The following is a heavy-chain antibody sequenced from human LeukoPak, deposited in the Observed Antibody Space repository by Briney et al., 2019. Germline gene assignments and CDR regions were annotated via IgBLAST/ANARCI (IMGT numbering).Heavy chain of an antibody. CDR3: ARDQVAARRFYYYGMDV. CDR1: GFTFSDYY. V-gene: IGHV3-11*01. CDR2: ISSSGSTI. J-gene: IGHJ6*02. Sequence: TGGSLRLSCAASGFTFSDYYMSWLRQAPGKGLEWVSYISSSGSTIYYADSVKGRFTISRDNAKNSLYLQMNSLRAEDTAVYYCARDQVAARRFYYYGMDVWGQGTTVTVSS. D-gene: IGHD6-6*01.